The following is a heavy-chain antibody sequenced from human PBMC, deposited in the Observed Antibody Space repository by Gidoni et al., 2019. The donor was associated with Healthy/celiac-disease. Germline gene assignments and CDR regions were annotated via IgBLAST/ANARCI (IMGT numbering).Heavy chain of an antibody. CDR3: AREAIRGYYDSSGYSPEDY. J-gene: IGHJ4*02. D-gene: IGHD3-22*01. CDR2: IYYSGST. Sequence: QVQLQESGPGLVKPSQTLSLTCTVSGGSISSGDYYWSWIRQPPGKGLEWIGYIYYSGSTYYNPSLKSRVTISVDTSKNQFSLKLSSVTAADTAVYYCAREAIRGYYDSSGYSPEDYWGQGTLVTVSS. CDR1: GGSISSGDYY. V-gene: IGHV4-30-4*01.